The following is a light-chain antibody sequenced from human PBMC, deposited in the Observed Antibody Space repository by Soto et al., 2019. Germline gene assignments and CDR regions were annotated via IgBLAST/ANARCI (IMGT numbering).Light chain of an antibody. CDR3: QQYNSYGFT. V-gene: IGKV1-5*01. CDR2: DAS. J-gene: IGKJ3*01. Sequence: DIQMTQSPSTLSASVGDRVTITCRASQSISSWLAWYQQKPGKAPKLLIYDASSLESGVPSRISGSGSGTEFTLTISSLQPDDFATYYCQQYNSYGFTFGPGTKVDIK. CDR1: QSISSW.